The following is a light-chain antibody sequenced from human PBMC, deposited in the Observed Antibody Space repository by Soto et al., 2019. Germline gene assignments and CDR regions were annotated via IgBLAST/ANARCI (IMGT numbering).Light chain of an antibody. J-gene: IGLJ3*02. V-gene: IGLV2-14*01. CDR2: EVS. CDR3: SSHTSSSTWV. Sequence: QSALTQPASVSGSPGQSITISCTGTSSDIGYYNYVSWYQQHPGKAPKLIIYEVSNRPSGVSNRFSGSKSGNTASLTISGLQSEDEADYYCSSHTSSSTWVFGGGTQLTVL. CDR1: SSDIGYYNY.